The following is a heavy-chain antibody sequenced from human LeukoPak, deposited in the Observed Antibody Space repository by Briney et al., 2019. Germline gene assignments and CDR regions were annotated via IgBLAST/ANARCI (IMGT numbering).Heavy chain of an antibody. CDR1: GYTFTNYG. CDR3: TRTVLDCTHGVCYDY. D-gene: IGHD2-8*01. V-gene: IGHV1-18*01. J-gene: IGHJ4*02. Sequence: GASVKVSCKTSGYTFTNYGLSWVRQAPGQGLEWVGLISPYNVNTHYAQKFQGRVTVTADTSTSTAYMELRSLTSDDTAVYYCTRTVLDCTHGVCYDYWGQGTLVTVSS. CDR2: ISPYNVNT.